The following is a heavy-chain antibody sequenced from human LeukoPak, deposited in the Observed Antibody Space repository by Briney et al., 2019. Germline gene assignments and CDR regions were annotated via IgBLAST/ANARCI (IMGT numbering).Heavy chain of an antibody. CDR2: INPSGDST. CDR1: GYTFTSYY. D-gene: IGHD1-14*01. V-gene: IGHV1-46*01. Sequence: ASVKVSCKASGYTFTSYYMHWVRQAPGQGLEWMGIINPSGDSTNYAQKFQGRVTMTRDTSTSTVYMELSSLRSEDTAVYYCARHRTAGNFDYWGQGTLVTVSS. J-gene: IGHJ4*02. CDR3: ARHRTAGNFDY.